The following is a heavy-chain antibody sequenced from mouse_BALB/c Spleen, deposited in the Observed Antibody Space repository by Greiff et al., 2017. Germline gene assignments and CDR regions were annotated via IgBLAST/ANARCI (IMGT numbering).Heavy chain of an antibody. CDR2: ISSGGST. Sequence: EVMLVESGGGLVKPGGSLKLSCAASGFTFSSYAMSWVRQTPEKRLEWVASISSGGSTYYPDSVKGRFTISRDNARNILYLQMSSLRSEDTAMYYCAREGASFAYWGQGTLVTVSA. D-gene: IGHD6-1*01. CDR1: GFTFSSYA. J-gene: IGHJ3*01. CDR3: AREGASFAY. V-gene: IGHV5-6-5*01.